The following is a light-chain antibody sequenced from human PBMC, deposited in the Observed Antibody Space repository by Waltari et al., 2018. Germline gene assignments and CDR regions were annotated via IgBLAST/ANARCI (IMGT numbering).Light chain of an antibody. J-gene: IGKJ2*01. CDR1: QTISEW. CDR2: YAS. V-gene: IGKV1-5*01. CDR3: QQYNSNHT. Sequence: DIQMTQSPSTLSASVGDRVTITCRASQTISEWFAWYRQKPGEAPRLLIYYASTLGSGVPSRFSGSGSGTEFNLTITSLQPDDFATYYCQQYNSNHTFGQGTKLDIK.